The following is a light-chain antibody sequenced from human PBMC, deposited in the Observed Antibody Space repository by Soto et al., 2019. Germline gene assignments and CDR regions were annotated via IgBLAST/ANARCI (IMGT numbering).Light chain of an antibody. CDR3: KQFDSYPRT. CDR1: QGISSA. J-gene: IGKJ2*02. V-gene: IGKV1-13*02. Sequence: ATPLTQSPSSLSASVGDRVTITCRASQGISSALAWYQQKPGKAPKLLIYDAPSLESGVPSRFSGRGSVTDFTLIISSLQPEYFATYYYKQFDSYPRTFGQGTKREIK. CDR2: DAP.